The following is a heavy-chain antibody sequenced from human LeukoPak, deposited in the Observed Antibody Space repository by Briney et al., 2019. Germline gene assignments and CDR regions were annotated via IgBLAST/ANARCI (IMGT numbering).Heavy chain of an antibody. V-gene: IGHV4-59*01. Sequence: SETLSLTCTVSGGSISSYYWSWIRQPPGKGLEWIGYIYYSGSTNYNPSLKSRVTISVDTFKNQYSLKLSSVTAADTAVYYCARVPNYYGSGNWFDPWGQGTLVTVSS. J-gene: IGHJ5*02. D-gene: IGHD3-10*01. CDR1: GGSISSYY. CDR2: IYYSGST. CDR3: ARVPNYYGSGNWFDP.